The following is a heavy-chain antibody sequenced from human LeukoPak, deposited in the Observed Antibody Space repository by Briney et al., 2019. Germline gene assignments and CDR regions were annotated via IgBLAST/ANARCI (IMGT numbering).Heavy chain of an antibody. J-gene: IGHJ6*03. Sequence: PSETLSLTCTVSGGSISSYYWSWIRQPAGKGLEWIGRIYTSGSTNYNPSLKSRVTMSVDTSKNQFSLKLSPVTAADTAVYYCARDRQDRYYYYYMDVWGKGTKVTVSS. CDR2: IYTSGST. CDR3: ARDRQDRYYYYYMDV. V-gene: IGHV4-4*07. CDR1: GGSISSYY.